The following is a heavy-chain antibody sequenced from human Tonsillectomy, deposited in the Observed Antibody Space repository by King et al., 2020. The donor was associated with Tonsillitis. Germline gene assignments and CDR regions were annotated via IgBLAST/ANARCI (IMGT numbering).Heavy chain of an antibody. CDR1: GFTFSSYW. V-gene: IGHV3-74*01. D-gene: IGHD3-10*01. J-gene: IGHJ4*02. CDR2: INSDGTYT. Sequence: QLVESGGGLVQPGGSLRLSCAASGFTFSSYWMHWVRQAPGKGLVWVSRINSDGTYTIYADSVKGRFAISRDNAKNTLYLQMSSLRAEDTAVYYCARGRRFGNFDYWGQGTVVTVAS. CDR3: ARGRRFGNFDY.